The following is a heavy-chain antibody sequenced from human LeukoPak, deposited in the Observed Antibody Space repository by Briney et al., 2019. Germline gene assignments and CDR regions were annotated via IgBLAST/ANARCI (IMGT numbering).Heavy chain of an antibody. CDR3: ARYPPAYCGGDCYSP. Sequence: SETLSLTCTVSGGSISSYYWSWIRQPPGKGLEWIGYIYYSGSTNYNPSLQSRVTISVDTSKNQFSLKLSSVTAADTAVYYCARYPPAYCGGDCYSPWGQGTLVTVSS. D-gene: IGHD2-21*02. J-gene: IGHJ4*02. CDR1: GGSISSYY. CDR2: IYYSGST. V-gene: IGHV4-59*01.